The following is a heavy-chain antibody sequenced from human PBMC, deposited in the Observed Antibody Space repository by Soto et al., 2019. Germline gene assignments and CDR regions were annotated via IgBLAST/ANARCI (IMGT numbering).Heavy chain of an antibody. Sequence: TLSLTCAAYGGSFSGYYWNWIRQPPGKGLEWIGEIDHSGYTNYNPPLKSRVTISVDTSKNQFSLRLTSVTAADTAVYYCARVRDWFDPWGQGTLVTVSS. D-gene: IGHD3-3*01. CDR1: GGSFSGYY. J-gene: IGHJ5*02. CDR3: ARVRDWFDP. CDR2: IDHSGYT. V-gene: IGHV4-34*01.